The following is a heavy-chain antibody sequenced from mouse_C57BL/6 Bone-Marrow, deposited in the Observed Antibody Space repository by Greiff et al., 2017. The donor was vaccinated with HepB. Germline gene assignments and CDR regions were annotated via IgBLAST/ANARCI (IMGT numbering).Heavy chain of an antibody. V-gene: IGHV1-56*01. Sequence: QVQLQQSGPELVRPGASVKISCKAPGYTFTSHWMQWVRQRPGQGLEWIGEIFPGSGSTYYNEKFKGKATLTVDTSSSTAYMQLSSLTSEDSAVYFCASGAVSSSSSYWYFYVWGTGTTVTVSS. CDR2: IFPGSGST. J-gene: IGHJ1*03. D-gene: IGHD1-1*01. CDR1: GYTFTSHW. CDR3: ASGAVSSSSSYWYFYV.